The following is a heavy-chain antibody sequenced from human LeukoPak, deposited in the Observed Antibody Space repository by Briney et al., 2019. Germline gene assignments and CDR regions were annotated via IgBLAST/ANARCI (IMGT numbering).Heavy chain of an antibody. CDR1: GGSISISSYY. J-gene: IGHJ4*02. Sequence: PSETLSLTCTVSGGSISISSYYWGWVRQPPGKGLEWIANVCYSGSTYYNPSLKNRVTISINTSKNQFSLKVTSVTAADTAVYYCARYRQYYGSGSYVYWGQGTLVTVSS. CDR3: ARYRQYYGSGSYVY. D-gene: IGHD3-10*01. V-gene: IGHV4-39*07. CDR2: VCYSGST.